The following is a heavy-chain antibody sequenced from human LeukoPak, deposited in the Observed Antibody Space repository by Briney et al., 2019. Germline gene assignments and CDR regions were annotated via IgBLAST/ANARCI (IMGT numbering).Heavy chain of an antibody. J-gene: IGHJ4*02. CDR3: ARGRAYYDFWD. Sequence: TSETLSLTCTVSGGSISSYYWSWIRQPPGKGLEWIGYIYYSGSTNYNPSLKSRVTISVDTSKNQFSLKLSSVTAADTAVYYCARGRAYYDFWDWGQGTLVTVSS. CDR2: IYYSGST. V-gene: IGHV4-59*01. CDR1: GGSISSYY. D-gene: IGHD3-3*01.